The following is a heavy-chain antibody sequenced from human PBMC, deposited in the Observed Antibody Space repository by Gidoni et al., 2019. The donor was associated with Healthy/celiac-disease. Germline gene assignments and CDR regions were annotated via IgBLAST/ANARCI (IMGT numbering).Heavy chain of an antibody. D-gene: IGHD3-3*01. V-gene: IGHV3-30*18. J-gene: IGHJ4*02. CDR2: IAYDGSNK. CDR1: GFTFSSYG. CDR3: AKVPMEWLFSGFDY. Sequence: QVQLVESGGGVVQPGRSLRLSCAASGFTFSSYGMHWVRQAPGKGLEWVAVIAYDGSNKYYADSVKGRFTISRDNSKNTLYLQMNSLRAEDTAVYYCAKVPMEWLFSGFDYWGQGTLVTVSS.